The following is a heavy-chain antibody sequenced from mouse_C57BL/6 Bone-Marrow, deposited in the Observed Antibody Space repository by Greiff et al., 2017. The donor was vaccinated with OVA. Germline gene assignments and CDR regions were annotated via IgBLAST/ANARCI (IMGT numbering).Heavy chain of an antibody. CDR2: IYPRSGNT. D-gene: IGHD3-2*02. J-gene: IGHJ3*01. Sequence: SGAELARPGASVKLSCKASGYTFTSYGISWVKQRTGQGLEWIGEIYPRSGNTYYNEKFKGKATLTADKSSSTAYMELRSLTSEDSAVYFCARGGLETAQSAYWGQGTLVTVSA. CDR3: ARGGLETAQSAY. V-gene: IGHV1-81*01. CDR1: GYTFTSYG.